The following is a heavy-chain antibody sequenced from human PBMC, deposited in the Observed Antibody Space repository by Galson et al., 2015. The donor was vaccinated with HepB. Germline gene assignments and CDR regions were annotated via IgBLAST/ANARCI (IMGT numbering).Heavy chain of an antibody. D-gene: IGHD3-10*01. J-gene: IGHJ5*02. CDR3: ARDRGITNWFDP. CDR1: GYTFTSYY. V-gene: IGHV1-46*01. Sequence: QSGAEVKKPGESLKVSCKASGYTFTSYYMHWVRQAPGQGLEWMGIINPSGGSTSYAQKFQGRVTMTRDTSTSTVYMELSSLRSEDTAVYYCARDRGITNWFDPWGQGTLVTVSS. CDR2: INPSGGST.